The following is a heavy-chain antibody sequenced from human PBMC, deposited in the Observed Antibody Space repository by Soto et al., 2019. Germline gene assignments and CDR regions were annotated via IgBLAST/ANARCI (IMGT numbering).Heavy chain of an antibody. V-gene: IGHV4-31*03. CDR1: GGSISSGGYY. CDR2: IYYSGST. CDR3: ARDSEYCGGDCYFVFDY. J-gene: IGHJ4*02. D-gene: IGHD2-21*02. Sequence: SETLSLTCTVSGGSISSGGYYWSWIRKHPGKGLEWIGYIYYSGSTYYNPSLKSRVTISVDTSKNQFSLKLSSVTAADTAVYYCARDSEYCGGDCYFVFDYWGQGTLVTVSS.